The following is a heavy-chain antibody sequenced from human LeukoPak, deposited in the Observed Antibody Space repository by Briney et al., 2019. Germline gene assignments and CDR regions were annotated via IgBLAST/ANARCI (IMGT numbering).Heavy chain of an antibody. D-gene: IGHD6-6*01. CDR2: ISSSSSYI. CDR1: GFTFSSYS. J-gene: IGHJ4*02. V-gene: IGHV3-21*04. Sequence: PGGSLRLSCAASGFTFSSYSMNWVRQAPGKGLEWVSSISSSSSYIYYADSVKGRFTISRDNAKNSLYLQMNSLRADDTAVYYCATGEYSSSSPFDYWGQGTLVTVSS. CDR3: ATGEYSSSSPFDY.